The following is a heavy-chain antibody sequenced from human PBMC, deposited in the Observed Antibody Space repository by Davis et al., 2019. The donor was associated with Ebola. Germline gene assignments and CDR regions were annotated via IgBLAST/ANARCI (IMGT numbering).Heavy chain of an antibody. Sequence: PGGSLRLSCAASGFTFSSYWMSWVRQAPGKGLEWVADMKQDGSKKYYVDSVKGRFTISRDNAKNSLYLQMNSLRAEETAVYYCARNEVTVVRELDALDVWGQGTMVTVSS. V-gene: IGHV3-7*01. D-gene: IGHD3-10*01. CDR1: GFTFSSYW. CDR3: ARNEVTVVRELDALDV. J-gene: IGHJ3*01. CDR2: MKQDGSKK.